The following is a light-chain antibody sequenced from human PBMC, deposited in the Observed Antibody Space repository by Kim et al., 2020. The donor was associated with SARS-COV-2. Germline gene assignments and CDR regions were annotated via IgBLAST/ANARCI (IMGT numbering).Light chain of an antibody. CDR3: TSYTISSTYV. Sequence: GQSITISCTGTRRDVGGYDFVSWYQQHPGKAPKLIIYDVNKRPSGVSNRFSGSKSGNTASLSISGLQAEDEADYYCTSYTISSTYVFGTGTKVTVL. J-gene: IGLJ1*01. CDR1: RRDVGGYDF. V-gene: IGLV2-14*03. CDR2: DVN.